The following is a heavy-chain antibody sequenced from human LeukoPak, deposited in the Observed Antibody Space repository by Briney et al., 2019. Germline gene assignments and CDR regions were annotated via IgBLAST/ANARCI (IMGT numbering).Heavy chain of an antibody. D-gene: IGHD2-15*01. V-gene: IGHV4-34*01. CDR1: GGPFSGYY. CDR3: ARVVVAARSWFDP. CDR2: INHSGST. J-gene: IGHJ5*02. Sequence: SETLSLTCAVYGGPFSGYYWSWIRQPPGKGLEWIGEINHSGSTNYNPSLKSRVTISVDTSKNQFSLKLSSVTAADTAVYYCARVVVAARSWFDPWGQGTLVTVSS.